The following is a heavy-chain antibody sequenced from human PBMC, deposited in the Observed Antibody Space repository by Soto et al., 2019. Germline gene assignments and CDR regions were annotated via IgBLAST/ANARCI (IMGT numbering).Heavy chain of an antibody. CDR3: GRIIGATSVDS. D-gene: IGHD1-26*01. Sequence: SGTPSPTCTVSGYSISSCSYWAWIRQPPGKGPEWIASIYHGGTTFYNPSLKSRITISVDTSNNQFSLKLTSVTAADTAIYYCGRIIGATSVDSWGQGTLVTVSS. CDR2: IYHGGTT. V-gene: IGHV4-38-2*02. J-gene: IGHJ4*02. CDR1: GYSISSCSY.